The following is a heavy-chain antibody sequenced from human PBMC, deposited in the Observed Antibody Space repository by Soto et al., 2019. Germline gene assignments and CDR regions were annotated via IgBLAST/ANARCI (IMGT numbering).Heavy chain of an antibody. CDR3: ARGEAWGIHIDY. Sequence: SETLSLTCTVFGGSISSYYWSWIRQPPGKGLEWIGYIYYSGSTNYNPSLKSRVTISVDTSKNQFSLKLSSVTAADTAVYYCARGEAWGIHIDYWGQGTLVTVSS. CDR1: GGSISSYY. V-gene: IGHV4-59*01. J-gene: IGHJ4*02. CDR2: IYYSGST. D-gene: IGHD7-27*01.